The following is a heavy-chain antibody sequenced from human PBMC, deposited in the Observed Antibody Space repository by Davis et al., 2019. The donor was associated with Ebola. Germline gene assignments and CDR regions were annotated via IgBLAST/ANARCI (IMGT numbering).Heavy chain of an antibody. CDR1: KFTFRNYT. CDR2: ISGSSGYI. J-gene: IGHJ6*03. Sequence: GGSLRLSCAASKFTFRNYTMNWVRQAPGKGLEWVSSISGSSGYIFYADSVKGRFTISRDNAENSLYLQMNSLGAEDTAVYFCARVAVLGGVYGYFFYYMDVWGRGTTVTVSS. D-gene: IGHD5/OR15-5a*01. V-gene: IGHV3-21*01. CDR3: ARVAVLGGVYGYFFYYMDV.